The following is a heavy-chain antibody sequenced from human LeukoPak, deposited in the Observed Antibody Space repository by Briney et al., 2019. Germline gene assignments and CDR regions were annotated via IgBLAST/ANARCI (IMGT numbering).Heavy chain of an antibody. CDR1: GGSFSGYY. Sequence: SETLSLTCAVYGGSFSGYYWSWIRQPPGKGLEWIGEINHSGSTNYNPSLKSRVTISVDTPKNQFSLKLSSVTAADTAVYYCARATTGLAFDIWGQGTMVTVSS. D-gene: IGHD4-17*01. CDR3: ARATTGLAFDI. J-gene: IGHJ3*02. CDR2: INHSGST. V-gene: IGHV4-34*01.